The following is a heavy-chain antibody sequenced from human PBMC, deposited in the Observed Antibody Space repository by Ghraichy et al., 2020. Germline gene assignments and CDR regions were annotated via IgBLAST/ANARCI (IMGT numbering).Heavy chain of an antibody. J-gene: IGHJ4*02. CDR3: GIMKVDNNIGLLGGNY. V-gene: IGHV3-23*01. D-gene: IGHD1/OR15-1a*01. Sequence: GGSLRLSCTASGFTFTSFGINWVRQAPGKGLEWVSGISDLGNAFYSDSVKGRFSISRDISKDTVDLQMNSLSAEDTAMYYCGIMKVDNNIGLLGGNYWGQGTLVTVSS. CDR1: GFTFTSFG. CDR2: ISDLGNA.